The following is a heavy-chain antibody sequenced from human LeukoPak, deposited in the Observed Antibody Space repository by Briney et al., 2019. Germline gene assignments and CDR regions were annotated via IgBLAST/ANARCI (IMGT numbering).Heavy chain of an antibody. Sequence: GGSLRLSCAASGFAFSNYWMTWVRQAPGKGLEWVSSISSSSNYIYYADSVKGRFTISRDNAKNSLYLQMNSLRAEDTAVYYCARVRDSIFGVVSHEINYWGQGTLVTVSS. CDR2: ISSSSNYI. CDR3: ARVRDSIFGVVSHEINY. J-gene: IGHJ4*02. CDR1: GFAFSNYW. D-gene: IGHD3-3*02. V-gene: IGHV3-21*01.